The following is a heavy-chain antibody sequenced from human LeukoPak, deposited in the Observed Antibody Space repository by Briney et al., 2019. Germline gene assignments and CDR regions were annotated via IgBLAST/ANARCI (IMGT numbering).Heavy chain of an antibody. Sequence: GGSLRLSCAASGFTFSSYGMHWVRQAPGKGLEWVAVISSDGNNKNYVDSVKGRFTFSRDNSKNTLYLQMNSLRAEDTAVYYCARRGYSFSLFDYWGQGTLVTVSS. CDR2: ISSDGNNK. V-gene: IGHV3-30*03. J-gene: IGHJ4*02. D-gene: IGHD5-18*01. CDR1: GFTFSSYG. CDR3: ARRGYSFSLFDY.